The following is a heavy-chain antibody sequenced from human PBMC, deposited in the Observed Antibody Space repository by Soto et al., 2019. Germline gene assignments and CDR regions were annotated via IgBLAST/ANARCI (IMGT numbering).Heavy chain of an antibody. CDR3: ATGYQLLSYGDYFDY. CDR1: GYSFTSYW. J-gene: IGHJ4*02. V-gene: IGHV5-51*01. CDR2: IYPGDSDT. D-gene: IGHD2-2*01. Sequence: GESLKISCKGSGYSFTSYWIGWVRQMPGKGLEWMGIIYPGDSDTRYSPSFQGQVTISADKSISTAYLQWSSLKASDTAMYYCATGYQLLSYGDYFDYWGQGTLVTVSS.